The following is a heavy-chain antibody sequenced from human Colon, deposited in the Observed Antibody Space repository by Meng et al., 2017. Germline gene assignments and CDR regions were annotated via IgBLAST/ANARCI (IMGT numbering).Heavy chain of an antibody. V-gene: IGHV1-2*05. Sequence: QVPLVQTGAEVKKTGPSVTFPCKASGYTLYIHWVRLRPREGLEWMGRINTRTGDTQSAQSFQGRVTMTRDTSTTTFSMDLRSLTTYDTVIYLCARESADGGSFDLWGQGTLVTVSS. CDR1: GYTLY. D-gene: IGHD2-15*01. CDR3: ARESADGGSFDL. J-gene: IGHJ4*02. CDR2: INTRTGDT.